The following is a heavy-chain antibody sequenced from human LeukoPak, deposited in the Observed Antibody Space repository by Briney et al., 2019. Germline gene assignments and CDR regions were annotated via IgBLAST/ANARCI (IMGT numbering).Heavy chain of an antibody. D-gene: IGHD2-2*01. V-gene: IGHV4-31*03. CDR2: KYYSGSA. CDR1: GVSVSDGRYY. J-gene: IGHJ3*02. CDR3: ATPYCSSISCLDVFSM. Sequence: SQTLSLTCNVSGVSVSDGRYYWTWIRQHPGKGLEWIGYKYYSGSAKYNPSLKSRLTISIDTSKNQFSLQLSSVTAADTATYYCATPYCSSISCLDVFSMWGQGTRVTVSS.